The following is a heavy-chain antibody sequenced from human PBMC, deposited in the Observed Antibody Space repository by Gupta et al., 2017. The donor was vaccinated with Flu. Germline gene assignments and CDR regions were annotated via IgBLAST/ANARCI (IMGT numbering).Heavy chain of an antibody. D-gene: IGHD5-18*01. CDR2: IGTADEK. CDR1: GFTFSDYD. CDR3: VTALGADDTACGEFDY. V-gene: IGHV3-13*01. Sequence: EVQLVESGGGLVQPGGSTRLSCAASGFTFSDYDMHWVRQSPGKGLEWVSAIGTADEKFYTGHVKGRITISRENEKSALDILMTGVRAGEKAVYYCVTALGADDTACGEFDYGGPGVFVTVSS. J-gene: IGHJ4*01.